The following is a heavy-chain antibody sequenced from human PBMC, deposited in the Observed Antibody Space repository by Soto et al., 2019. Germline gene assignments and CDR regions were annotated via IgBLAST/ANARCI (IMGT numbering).Heavy chain of an antibody. V-gene: IGHV3-73*01. CDR3: TSAYYDILTGYPRGSWFDP. J-gene: IGHJ5*02. CDR2: IRSKANSYAT. CDR1: GFTFSGSA. D-gene: IGHD3-9*01. Sequence: PGGSLRLSCAASGFTFSGSAMHWVRQASGKGLEWVGRIRSKANSYATAYAASVKGRFTISRDDSKNTAYLQMNSLKTEDTAVYYCTSAYYDILTGYPRGSWFDPGGQGTLVTVSS.